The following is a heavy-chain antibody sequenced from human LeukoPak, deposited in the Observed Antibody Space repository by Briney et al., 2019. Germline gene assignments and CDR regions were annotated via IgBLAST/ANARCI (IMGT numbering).Heavy chain of an antibody. Sequence: PSETLSLTCAVYGGSFSGYYWGWIRQPPGKGLEWIGEINHSGSTNYNPSLKSRVTISVDTSKNQFSLKLSSVTAADTAVYYCASMASLYSSSWYDWGQGTLVTVSS. CDR1: GGSFSGYY. CDR2: INHSGST. V-gene: IGHV4-34*01. D-gene: IGHD6-13*01. J-gene: IGHJ4*02. CDR3: ASMASLYSSSWYD.